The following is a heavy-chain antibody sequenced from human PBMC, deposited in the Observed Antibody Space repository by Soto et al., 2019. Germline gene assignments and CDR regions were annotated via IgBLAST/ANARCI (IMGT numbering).Heavy chain of an antibody. CDR3: ARGIATGQLDP. Sequence: KSSGYTKSVYTMDWVSQDPGQRLEWMGWINPDNGNTKSSQKFQDRVIITRDTSASTAYMDLSSLRSEDTAVYYCARGIATGQLDPWGQGTLVTGSS. CDR2: INPDNGNT. CDR1: GYTKSVYT. D-gene: IGHD2-15*01. J-gene: IGHJ5*02. V-gene: IGHV1-3*01.